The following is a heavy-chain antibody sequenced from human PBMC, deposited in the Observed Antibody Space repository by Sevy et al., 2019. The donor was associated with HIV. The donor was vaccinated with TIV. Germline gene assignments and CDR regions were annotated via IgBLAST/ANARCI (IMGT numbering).Heavy chain of an antibody. CDR2: INPNSGGT. CDR3: ARIASGWNEAFDI. J-gene: IGHJ3*02. CDR1: GYTFTGYY. D-gene: IGHD6-19*01. V-gene: IGHV1-2*06. Sequence: SVKVSCKASGYTFTGYYMHWVRQAPGQGLEWMGRINPNSGGTNYAQKFQGRVTMTRDTSISTAYMELSRLRSDDTAVYYCARIASGWNEAFDIWGQGTMVTVSS.